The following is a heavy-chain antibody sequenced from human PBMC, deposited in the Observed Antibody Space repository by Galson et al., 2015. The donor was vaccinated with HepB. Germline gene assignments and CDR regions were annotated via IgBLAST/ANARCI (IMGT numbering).Heavy chain of an antibody. J-gene: IGHJ6*03. CDR3: AKNAGWGGYPTYYMDV. CDR2: IGSRE. V-gene: IGHV3-23*01. D-gene: IGHD5-12*01. CDR1: GFSVTTYA. Sequence: SLRLSCAASGFSVTTYAMAWVRQAPGKGLEWVSGIGSREYYIDSVKGRFTISRDNSKNTLYLQMNSLRAEDTAVYYCAKNAGWGGYPTYYMDVWGKGTTVTVSS.